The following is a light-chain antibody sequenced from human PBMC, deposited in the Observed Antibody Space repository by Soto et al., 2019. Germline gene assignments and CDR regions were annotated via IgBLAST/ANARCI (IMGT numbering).Light chain of an antibody. CDR3: QDYGTSWT. J-gene: IGKJ1*01. Sequence: EIILTQSPDTLSLSPGEIATLSCRASQTVSSNYLAWCQQRPGQAPRLLIYAASSRATGIPDRFSGSGSGTDFTLTINRLEPEDFAVYYCQDYGTSWTFGQGTKVDIK. CDR2: AAS. CDR1: QTVSSNY. V-gene: IGKV3-20*01.